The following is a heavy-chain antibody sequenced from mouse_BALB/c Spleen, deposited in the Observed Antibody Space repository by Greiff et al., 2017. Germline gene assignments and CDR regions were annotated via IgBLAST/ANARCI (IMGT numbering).Heavy chain of an antibody. CDR3: AKEDYGSSYGAY. V-gene: IGHV1-31*01. J-gene: IGHJ3*01. Sequence: VQLKQSGPELVKPGASVKISCKASGYSFTGYYMHWVKQSHVKSLEWIGRINPYNGATSYNQNFKDKASLTVDKSSSTAYMELHSLTSEDSAVYYCAKEDYGSSYGAYWGQGTLVTVSA. CDR1: GYSFTGYY. CDR2: INPYNGAT. D-gene: IGHD1-1*01.